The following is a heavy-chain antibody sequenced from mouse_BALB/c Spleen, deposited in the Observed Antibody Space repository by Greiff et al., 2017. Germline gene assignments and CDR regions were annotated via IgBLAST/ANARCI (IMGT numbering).Heavy chain of an antibody. CDR2: IWGDGST. CDR3: ARGLLRWYFDV. J-gene: IGHJ1*01. Sequence: VQVVESGPGLVAPSQSLSITCTVSGFSLTGYGVNWVRQPPGKGLEWLGMIWGDGSTDYNSALKSRLSISKDNSKSQVFLKMNSLQTDDTARYYCARGLLRWYFDVWGAGTTVTVSS. CDR1: GFSLTGYG. D-gene: IGHD2-3*01. V-gene: IGHV2-6-7*01.